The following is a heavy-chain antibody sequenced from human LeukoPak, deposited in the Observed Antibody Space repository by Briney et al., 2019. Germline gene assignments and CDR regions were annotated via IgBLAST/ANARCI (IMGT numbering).Heavy chain of an antibody. D-gene: IGHD3-3*01. CDR1: GFTFSSYW. V-gene: IGHV3-7*01. Sequence: GGSLRLSCAASGFTFSSYWMSWVRQAPGKGLEWVANIKLDGSEKYYVDSVKGRFTISRDNAKNSLYLQMNSLRAEDTAVYYCARASVVGYDFWSGYHYYFDYWGQGTLVTVSS. CDR2: IKLDGSEK. CDR3: ARASVVGYDFWSGYHYYFDY. J-gene: IGHJ4*02.